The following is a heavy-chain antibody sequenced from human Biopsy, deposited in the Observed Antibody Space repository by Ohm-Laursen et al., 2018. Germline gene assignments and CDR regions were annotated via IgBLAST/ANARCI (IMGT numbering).Heavy chain of an antibody. CDR1: GYTFAGYY. D-gene: IGHD2-2*01. Sequence: ASVKVSCKASGYTFAGYYLHWVRQAPGHGLEWMGWINPNSGNANYAQSFQGRLTVTRDTSISTVYMELTRLTFDDTAIYYCAGVPAYAAVGGYYGLELWGQGTTVIVSS. CDR3: AGVPAYAAVGGYYGLEL. CDR2: INPNSGNA. V-gene: IGHV1-2*02. J-gene: IGHJ6*02.